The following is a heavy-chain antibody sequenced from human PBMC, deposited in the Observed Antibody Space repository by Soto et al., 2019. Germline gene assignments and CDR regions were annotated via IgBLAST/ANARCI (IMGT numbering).Heavy chain of an antibody. CDR3: AKDGGGGQHIAAAGTYVWYYFDY. CDR2: ISYDGSNK. J-gene: IGHJ4*02. V-gene: IGHV3-30*18. D-gene: IGHD6-13*01. CDR1: GFTFSSYG. Sequence: ESGGGVVPPGRSLRLSCAASGFTFSSYGMHWVRQAPGKGLEWVAVISYDGSNKYYADSVKGRFTISRDNSKNTLYLQMNSLRAEDTAVYYCAKDGGGGQHIAAAGTYVWYYFDYWGQGTLVTVSS.